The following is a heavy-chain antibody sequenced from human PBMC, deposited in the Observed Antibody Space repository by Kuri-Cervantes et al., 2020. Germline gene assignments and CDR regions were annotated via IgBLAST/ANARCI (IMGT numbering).Heavy chain of an antibody. Sequence: GSLRLSCTVSGGPVTGDTHYWSWIRQPPGKGLEWIGYVHHSRNTNYNPSLKNRVTISMEMSKNQFSLKVRSVTAADLAVYYCARGRRNWIDPWGQGTLVTVSS. CDR3: ARGRRNWIDP. V-gene: IGHV4-61*01. CDR2: VHHSRNT. J-gene: IGHJ5*02. CDR1: GGPVTGDTHY.